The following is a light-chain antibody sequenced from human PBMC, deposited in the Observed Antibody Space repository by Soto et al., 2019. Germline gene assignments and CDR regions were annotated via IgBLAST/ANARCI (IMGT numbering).Light chain of an antibody. Sequence: DIQLTPSPATLSASVGDRVTITCRASQSVSGRLAWYQQRPGKAPKLRLSEVSSLDSGVPSWFSGSGSGTEFTLSISSLQPDDFATYFCQHYNTHWTFGQGTKLEVK. V-gene: IGKV1-5*01. J-gene: IGKJ1*01. CDR2: EVS. CDR1: QSVSGR. CDR3: QHYNTHWT.